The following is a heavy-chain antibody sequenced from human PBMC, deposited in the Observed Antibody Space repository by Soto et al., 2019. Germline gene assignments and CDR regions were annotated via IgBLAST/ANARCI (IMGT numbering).Heavy chain of an antibody. CDR1: GGSISSCGYY. V-gene: IGHV4-31*03. Sequence: PSETLSLTCTVSGGSISSCGYYWSWIRQHPGKGLEWIGYIYYSGSTYYNPSLKSRVTISVDTSKNQFSLKLSSATAADTAVYYCAREASKITMVRGVIFGSFDPWGQGTLVTVSS. CDR2: IYYSGST. D-gene: IGHD3-10*01. CDR3: AREASKITMVRGVIFGSFDP. J-gene: IGHJ5*02.